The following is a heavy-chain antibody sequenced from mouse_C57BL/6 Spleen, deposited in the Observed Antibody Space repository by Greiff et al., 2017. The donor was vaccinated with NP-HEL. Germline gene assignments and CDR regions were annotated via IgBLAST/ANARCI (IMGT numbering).Heavy chain of an antibody. CDR3: ARIYYGSLYAMDY. CDR1: GYTFTSYW. CDR2: INPSSGYT. V-gene: IGHV1-7*01. D-gene: IGHD2-1*01. Sequence: VQLVESGAELAKPGASVKLSCKASGYTFTSYWMHWVKQRPGQGLEWIGYINPSSGYTKYNQKFKDKATLTADKSSSTAYMQLSSLTYEDSAVYYCARIYYGSLYAMDYWGQGTSVTVSS. J-gene: IGHJ4*01.